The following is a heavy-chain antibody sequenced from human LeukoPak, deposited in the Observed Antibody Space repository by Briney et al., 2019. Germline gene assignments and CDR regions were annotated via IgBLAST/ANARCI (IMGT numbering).Heavy chain of an antibody. CDR3: ARRQDYYGSSGYSVADAFDI. D-gene: IGHD3-22*01. CDR2: INTNTGNP. Sequence: GESLKISCKGSGYSFTSYWIGWVRQAPGQGLEWMGWINTNTGNPTYAQGFTGRFVFSLDTSVSTAYLQISSLKAEDTAVYYCARRQDYYGSSGYSVADAFDIWGQGTMVTVSS. V-gene: IGHV7-4-1*02. CDR1: GYSFTSYW. J-gene: IGHJ3*02.